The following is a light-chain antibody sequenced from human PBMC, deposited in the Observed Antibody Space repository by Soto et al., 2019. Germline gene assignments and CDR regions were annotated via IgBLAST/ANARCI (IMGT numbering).Light chain of an antibody. CDR3: QQYYSTPPT. V-gene: IGKV4-1*01. CDR2: WAS. J-gene: IGKJ5*01. CDR1: QSVLYSSNNKNY. Sequence: DIVMTQSPDSLAVSLGERATINCKSSQSVLYSSNNKNYLAWYQQKPGQPPKLLIYWASTRESGVTDRFSGSGSGTDFTLTISSLQAEDVAVYYCQQYYSTPPTFGQGTRLEL.